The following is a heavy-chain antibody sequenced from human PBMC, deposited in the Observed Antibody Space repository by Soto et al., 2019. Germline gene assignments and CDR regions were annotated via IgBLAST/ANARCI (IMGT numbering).Heavy chain of an antibody. CDR1: GESISSSSYY. D-gene: IGHD2-21*02. Sequence: ETLSLTCIVSGESISSSSYYWGWIRQPPGKGLEWIGSIYYSGRTYYNPSFKSRVTISIDTSKNQFSLKLSSVTATDTAVYYCARQRTTVVTQACFDHWGQGALVTVSS. CDR3: ARQRTTVVTQACFDH. V-gene: IGHV4-39*01. CDR2: IYYSGRT. J-gene: IGHJ4*02.